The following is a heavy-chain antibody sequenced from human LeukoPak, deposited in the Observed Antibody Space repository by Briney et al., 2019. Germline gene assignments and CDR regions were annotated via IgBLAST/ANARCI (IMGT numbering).Heavy chain of an antibody. Sequence: PGGSLRLSCAASGFTFSSYWMSWVRQAPGKGLEWVANIKQDGSEKYYVDSVKGRFTISRDNSKNTLYLQMNSLRAEDTAVYYCAREGTRWYLGDYFDYWGQGTLVTVSS. V-gene: IGHV3-7*01. D-gene: IGHD6-13*01. J-gene: IGHJ4*02. CDR2: IKQDGSEK. CDR1: GFTFSSYW. CDR3: AREGTRWYLGDYFDY.